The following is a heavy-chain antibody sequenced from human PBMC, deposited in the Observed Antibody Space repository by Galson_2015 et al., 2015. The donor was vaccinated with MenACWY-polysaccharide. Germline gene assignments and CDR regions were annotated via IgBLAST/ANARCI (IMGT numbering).Heavy chain of an antibody. D-gene: IGHD1-26*01. Sequence: SVKVSCKASGYTFTGYYMHWVRQAPGQGLEWMGRINPNSGGTNYAQKFQGRVTMTRDTSISTAYMELSRLRSDDTAVYYCARVSPGSPRPLDYWGQGTLVTVSS. CDR3: ARVSPGSPRPLDY. CDR2: INPNSGGT. J-gene: IGHJ4*02. V-gene: IGHV1-2*06. CDR1: GYTFTGYY.